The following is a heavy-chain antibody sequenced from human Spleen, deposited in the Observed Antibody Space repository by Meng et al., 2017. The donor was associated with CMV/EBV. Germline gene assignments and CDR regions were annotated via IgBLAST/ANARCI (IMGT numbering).Heavy chain of an antibody. CDR1: GFTFSSYG. V-gene: IGHV3-30*02. D-gene: IGHD2-2*01. CDR2: IRYDGSNK. CDR3: ARVSGYCSTNICQWVGGEGHYYYGMDV. Sequence: GESLKISCAASGFTFSSYGMHWVRQAPGKGLEWVAFIRYDGSNKYYADSVKGRFTISRDNSKNTLYLQMNSLRAEDTAVYYCARVSGYCSTNICQWVGGEGHYYYGMDVWGQGTTVTVSS. J-gene: IGHJ6*02.